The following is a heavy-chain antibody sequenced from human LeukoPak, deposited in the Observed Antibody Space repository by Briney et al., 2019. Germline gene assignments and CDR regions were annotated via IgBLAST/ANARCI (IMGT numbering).Heavy chain of an antibody. CDR2: IYHSGST. V-gene: IGHV4-30-2*01. J-gene: IGHJ4*02. D-gene: IGHD4-17*01. CDR3: ARGGDHHDY. Sequence: SQTLSLTCAVSGGSISSGGYSWSWIRQPPGKGPEWIGYIYHSGSTYYNPSLKSRVTISVDRSKNQFSLKLSSVTAADTAVYYCARGGDHHDYWGQGTLVTVSS. CDR1: GGSISSGGYS.